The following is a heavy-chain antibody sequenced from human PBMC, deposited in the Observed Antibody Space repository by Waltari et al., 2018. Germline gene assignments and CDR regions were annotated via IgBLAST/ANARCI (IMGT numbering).Heavy chain of an antibody. J-gene: IGHJ4*02. Sequence: EVQLLESGGGLVQPGGSLRLSCAASGFTFSSYAMSWVRQAPGKGLGWVSAISGSGGSTYYADSVKGRFTISRDNSKNTLYLQMNSLRAEDTAVYYCAKDLGFGELLGPDYWGQGTLVTVSS. CDR1: GFTFSSYA. D-gene: IGHD3-10*01. V-gene: IGHV3-23*01. CDR3: AKDLGFGELLGPDY. CDR2: ISGSGGST.